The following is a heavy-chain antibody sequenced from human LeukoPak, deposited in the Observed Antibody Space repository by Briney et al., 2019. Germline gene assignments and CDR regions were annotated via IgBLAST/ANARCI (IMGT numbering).Heavy chain of an antibody. Sequence: ASVKVSCKASGYTFIDYYIHWVRQAPGQGLEWMGWINPKSGATNYAQKFQGRVTMTRDTSISTAYMELSRLRSEDTAVYYCARMWGSSGWYTYYYYYYMDVWGKGTTVTISS. D-gene: IGHD6-19*01. CDR3: ARMWGSSGWYTYYYYYYMDV. CDR1: GYTFIDYY. CDR2: INPKSGAT. J-gene: IGHJ6*03. V-gene: IGHV1-2*02.